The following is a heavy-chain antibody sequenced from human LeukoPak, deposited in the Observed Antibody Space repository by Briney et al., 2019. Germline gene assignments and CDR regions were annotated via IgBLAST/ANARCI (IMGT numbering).Heavy chain of an antibody. D-gene: IGHD1-26*01. J-gene: IGHJ4*02. CDR1: GFTFSDYF. Sequence: TVGSLRLFSAASGFTFSDYFMSSIRQAPGKGLEWRSYISSSGSPIYSADSVKGRFTISRDNAKNSLYLQMNSLRAEDTAVYYCARDGSNWRDSPPDSCGQGTLVIVSS. CDR3: ARDGSNWRDSPPDS. CDR2: ISSSGSPI. V-gene: IGHV3-11*04.